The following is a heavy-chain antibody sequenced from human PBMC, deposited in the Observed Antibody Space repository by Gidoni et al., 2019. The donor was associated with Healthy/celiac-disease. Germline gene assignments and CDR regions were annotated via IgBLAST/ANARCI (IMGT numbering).Heavy chain of an antibody. CDR2: IYPGDSDT. D-gene: IGHD1-7*01. V-gene: IGHV5-51*01. Sequence: EVQLVQSGTEVQKPGESLKISCTGSGYSFTSYGIVWVRQMPGKGLAWMGIIYPGDSDTRYSPAFQGQVTISADKSISTAYLQWSSLKASDTAMYYCARLGGITGTTSGVDYWGQGTLVTVSS. CDR1: GYSFTSYG. CDR3: ARLGGITGTTSGVDY. J-gene: IGHJ4*02.